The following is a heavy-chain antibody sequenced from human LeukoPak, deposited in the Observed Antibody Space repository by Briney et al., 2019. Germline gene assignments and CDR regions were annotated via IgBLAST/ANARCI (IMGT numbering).Heavy chain of an antibody. CDR1: GYTFTGYY. V-gene: IGHV1-2*02. CDR2: INPDSGGT. CDR3: ARDHLYCTNGVCYTGVNY. J-gene: IGHJ4*02. D-gene: IGHD2-8*01. Sequence: ASVKVSCKASGYTFTGYYMHWVRQAPGQGLEWMGLINPDSGGTNYAQKFQGRVTMTRDTSISTAYMELSRLRSDDTAVYYCARDHLYCTNGVCYTGVNYWGQGTLVTVSS.